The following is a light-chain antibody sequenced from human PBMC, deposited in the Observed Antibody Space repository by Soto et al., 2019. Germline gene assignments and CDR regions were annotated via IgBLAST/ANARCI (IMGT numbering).Light chain of an antibody. Sequence: EIVLTQSPATLSLSPGERATLSCRASQSVSSYLAWYQQKPGQAPRLLIYDASNRATGIPDRFSGSGSGTDFTLTISRLQPEDFAVYYCQQYGPSPLYTFGQGTKLEIK. CDR3: QQYGPSPLYT. CDR2: DAS. J-gene: IGKJ2*01. CDR1: QSVSSY. V-gene: IGKV3-20*01.